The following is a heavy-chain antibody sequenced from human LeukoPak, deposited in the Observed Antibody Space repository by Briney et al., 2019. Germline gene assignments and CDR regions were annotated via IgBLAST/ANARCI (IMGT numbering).Heavy chain of an antibody. CDR3: AKHHCSSTSCYRVFDF. Sequence: GGSLRLSCAASGFTFRSDAMSWVRQAPGKGLEWVSGISGSGGTTYYADSVKGRFTISRDNSKNTLYLQMNSLRAEDTAVYYCAKHHCSSTSCYRVFDFWGQGTLVSVSS. D-gene: IGHD2-2*02. J-gene: IGHJ4*02. CDR1: GFTFRSDA. CDR2: ISGSGGTT. V-gene: IGHV3-23*01.